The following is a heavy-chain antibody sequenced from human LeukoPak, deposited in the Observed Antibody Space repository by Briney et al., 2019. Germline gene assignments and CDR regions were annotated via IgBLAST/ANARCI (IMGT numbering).Heavy chain of an antibody. J-gene: IGHJ6*02. D-gene: IGHD3-22*01. CDR3: ARDRGLDGMDV. CDR2: MGSSGTPM. CDR1: GFTLSIYE. V-gene: IGHV3-48*03. Sequence: GGSLRLSCAASGFTLSIYEMNWVRQAPGEELEWVSYMGSSGTPMYYADSVKGRFTISRDNAKNSLFLQMNSLRADDTAVYYCARDRGLDGMDVWGQGTTVTVSS.